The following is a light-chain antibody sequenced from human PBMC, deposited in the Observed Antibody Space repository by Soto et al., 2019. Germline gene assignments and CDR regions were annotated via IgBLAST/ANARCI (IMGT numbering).Light chain of an antibody. CDR1: SGINVGTYR. CDR2: YKSDSDK. J-gene: IGLJ3*02. CDR3: MIWHSSAWV. Sequence: QLVLTQPSSLSASPGASASLTCTLRSGINVGTYRIYWYQQKPGSPPQYLLRYKSDSDKQQGSGVPSRFSGSKDASANAGILPISGLQSEDEADYYCMIWHSSAWVFGGGTKLTVL. V-gene: IGLV5-45*03.